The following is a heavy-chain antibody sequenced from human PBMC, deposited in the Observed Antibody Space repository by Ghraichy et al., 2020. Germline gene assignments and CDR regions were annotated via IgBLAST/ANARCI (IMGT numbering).Heavy chain of an antibody. CDR2: IYHSGST. Sequence: SETPSLTCAVSGGSISSSNWWSWVRQPPGKGLEWIGEIYHSGSTNYNPSLKSRVTISVDKSKNQFSLKLSSVTAADTAVYYCARWGAAGTYYYYYGMDVWGQGTTVTVSS. J-gene: IGHJ6*02. CDR1: GGSISSSNW. D-gene: IGHD6-13*01. CDR3: ARWGAAGTYYYYYGMDV. V-gene: IGHV4-4*02.